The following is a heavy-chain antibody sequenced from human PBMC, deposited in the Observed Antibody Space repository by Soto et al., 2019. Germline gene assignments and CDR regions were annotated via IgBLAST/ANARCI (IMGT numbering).Heavy chain of an antibody. CDR2: IYPGDSDT. D-gene: IGHD6-19*01. J-gene: IGHJ3*02. V-gene: IGHV5-51*01. Sequence: GESLKISCKGSGYSFTSYWIGWVRQMPGKGLEWRGIIYPGDSDTRYSPSFQAQVTISADKSISTAYLQWSSLKASDTAMYYCAITSPGYSSGWYVADAFDIWGQGTMVTVSS. CDR3: AITSPGYSSGWYVADAFDI. CDR1: GYSFTSYW.